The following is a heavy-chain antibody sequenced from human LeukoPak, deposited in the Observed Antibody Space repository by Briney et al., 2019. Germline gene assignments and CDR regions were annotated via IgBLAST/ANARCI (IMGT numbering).Heavy chain of an antibody. CDR3: AREGLWFGELFPQFFDY. D-gene: IGHD3-10*01. CDR1: GYSISSGYY. V-gene: IGHV4-38-2*02. Sequence: SETLSLTCTVSGYSISSGYYWGWIRQPPGKGLEWIGSIYHSGSTYYNPSLKSRVTISVDTSKNQFSLKLSSVTAADTAVYYCAREGLWFGELFPQFFDYWGQGTLVTVSS. CDR2: IYHSGST. J-gene: IGHJ4*02.